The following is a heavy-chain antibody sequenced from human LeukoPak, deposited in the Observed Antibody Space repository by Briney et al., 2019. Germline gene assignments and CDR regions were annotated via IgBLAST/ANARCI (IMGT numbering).Heavy chain of an antibody. V-gene: IGHV1-46*01. Sequence: ASVTVSCKASGYTFTSYYMHWVRQAPGQGLEWMGIINPSGGSTSYAQKFQGRVTMTRDTSTTTIYMELSSLRSEDTAVYYCARAASEIAAALIDYWGQGTLVTVSS. CDR3: ARAASEIAAALIDY. CDR1: GYTFTSYY. D-gene: IGHD6-13*01. J-gene: IGHJ4*02. CDR2: INPSGGST.